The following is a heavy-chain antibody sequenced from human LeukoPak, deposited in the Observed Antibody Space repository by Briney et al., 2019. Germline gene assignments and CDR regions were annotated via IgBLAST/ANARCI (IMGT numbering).Heavy chain of an antibody. V-gene: IGHV4-31*03. CDR2: IYYSGST. CDR3: ARDLYSSSWYGPHFDY. D-gene: IGHD6-13*01. Sequence: SETLSLTCTVSGGSISSSPYYWDWIRQPPGKGLEWIGYIYYSGSTYYNPSLKSRVTISVDTSKNQFSLKLSSVTAADTAVYYCARDLYSSSWYGPHFDYWGQGTLVTVSS. CDR1: GGSISSSPYY. J-gene: IGHJ4*02.